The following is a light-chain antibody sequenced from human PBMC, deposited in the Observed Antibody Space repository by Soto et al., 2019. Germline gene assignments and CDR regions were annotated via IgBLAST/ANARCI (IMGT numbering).Light chain of an antibody. J-gene: IGKJ1*01. CDR2: GAS. V-gene: IGKV3-20*01. CDR3: HQYVTSPRT. CDR1: QSVISGF. Sequence: DIVLTQSPATLSSSLGERATLSCMASQSVISGFLAWYQQRPGQAPRRLIYGASTRASGIPYRFSGSGSGTDFTLTISRLEPEDFAVYFCHQYVTSPRTFGEGTKVDIK.